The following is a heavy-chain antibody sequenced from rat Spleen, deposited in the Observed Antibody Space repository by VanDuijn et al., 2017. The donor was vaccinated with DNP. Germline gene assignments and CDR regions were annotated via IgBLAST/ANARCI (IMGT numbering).Heavy chain of an antibody. D-gene: IGHD1-2*01. CDR2: ISYDGGST. CDR3: TTAGYSSYIPSWGFAY. CDR1: GFTFSDYY. Sequence: EVQLVESGGGLVQPGRSLKLSCAASGFTFSDYYMAWVRQAPTKGLEWVAYISYDGGSTYYRDSVKGRFIISRDNAKTTLYLQMDSLRSEDTASYYCTTAGYSSYIPSWGFAYWGQGTLVTVSS. J-gene: IGHJ3*01. V-gene: IGHV5-20*01.